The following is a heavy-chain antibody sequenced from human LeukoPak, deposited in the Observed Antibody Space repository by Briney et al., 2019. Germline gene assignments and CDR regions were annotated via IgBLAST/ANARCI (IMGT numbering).Heavy chain of an antibody. CDR3: ARGGPYYYGSGSLYYFDY. J-gene: IGHJ4*02. D-gene: IGHD3-10*01. CDR2: IIPIFGTA. V-gene: IGHV1-69*13. Sequence: SVKVSCKASGGTFSSYAISWVRQAPGQGLEWMGGIIPIFGTANYAQKFQGRVTITADESTSTAYMELSSLRSEDTAVYHCARGGPYYYGSGSLYYFDYWGQGTLVTVSS. CDR1: GGTFSSYA.